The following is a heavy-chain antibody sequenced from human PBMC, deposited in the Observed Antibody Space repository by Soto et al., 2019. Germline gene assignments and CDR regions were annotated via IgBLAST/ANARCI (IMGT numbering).Heavy chain of an antibody. Sequence: WVRQAPGQGLEWMGWFNAGNGNTKYSQKFQGRVTFTRDTSASTAYMELSSLSSEDTAVYYCARSAPPIDYWGQGTLVTVSS. J-gene: IGHJ4*02. CDR2: FNAGNGNT. V-gene: IGHV1-3*01. CDR3: ARSAPPIDY.